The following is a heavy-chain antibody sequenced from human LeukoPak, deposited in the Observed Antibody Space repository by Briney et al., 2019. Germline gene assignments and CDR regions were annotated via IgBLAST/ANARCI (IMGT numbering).Heavy chain of an antibody. J-gene: IGHJ5*02. D-gene: IGHD2-2*02. CDR2: IYTSGST. CDR3: AGGHVSCSSTSCYTESYNWFDP. CDR1: GGSISSYY. V-gene: IGHV4-4*07. Sequence: PSETLSLTCTVSGGSISSYYWSWIRQPAGKGLEWIGRIYTSGSTNYNPSLKSRVTMSVDTSKNQFSLKLSSVTAADTAVYYCAGGHVSCSSTSCYTESYNWFDPWGQGTLVTVSS.